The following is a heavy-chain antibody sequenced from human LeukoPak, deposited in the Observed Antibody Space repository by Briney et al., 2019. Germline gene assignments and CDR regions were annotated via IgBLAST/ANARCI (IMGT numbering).Heavy chain of an antibody. Sequence: SETLSLTCAVYGGSFSGYYWSWIRQPPGKGREWIGEINHSGSTNYNPSLKSRVTISVDTSKNQFSLKLSSVTAADTAVYYCARGLYYDSSGYYYSPTDYWGQGTLATVSS. CDR1: GGSFSGYY. V-gene: IGHV4-34*01. CDR2: INHSGST. CDR3: ARGLYYDSSGYYYSPTDY. D-gene: IGHD3-22*01. J-gene: IGHJ4*02.